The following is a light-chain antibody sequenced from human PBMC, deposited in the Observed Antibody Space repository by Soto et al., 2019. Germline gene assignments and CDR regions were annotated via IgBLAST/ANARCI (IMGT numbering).Light chain of an antibody. CDR1: QSVFNH. CDR3: HQSSSTPLT. V-gene: IGKV1-39*01. Sequence: DVQMTQSPSSLSASVGDSVTITCRSSQSVFNHLSWFQQRPGKGPKLLIYDASSLHAGVPSRFSGSGYGTYFTLTISNVQPEDSAIYYCHQSSSTPLTFGGGTRVELK. CDR2: DAS. J-gene: IGKJ4*01.